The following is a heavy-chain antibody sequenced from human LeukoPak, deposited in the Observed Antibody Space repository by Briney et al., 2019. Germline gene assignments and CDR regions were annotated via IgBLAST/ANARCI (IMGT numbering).Heavy chain of an antibody. V-gene: IGHV1-69*13. CDR3: AVGMYGIYYYYMDV. CDR1: GGTFSSYA. CDR2: IIPIFGTA. J-gene: IGHJ6*03. Sequence: SVKVSCKASGGTFSSYAISWVRQAPGQGLEWMGGIIPIFGTANYAQKFQGRVTITADESTSTAYMELSSLRSEDTAVYCCAVGMYGIYYYYMDVWGKGTTVTISS. D-gene: IGHD2-8*01.